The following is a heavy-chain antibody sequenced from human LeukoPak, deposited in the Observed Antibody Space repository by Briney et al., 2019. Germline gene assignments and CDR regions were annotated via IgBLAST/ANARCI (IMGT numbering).Heavy chain of an antibody. CDR2: IYYSGST. CDR3: ASNKFRMATTH. CDR1: GGSFSSGGYY. J-gene: IGHJ4*02. D-gene: IGHD5-24*01. Sequence: SETLSLTCTVSGGSFSSGGYYWSWIRQRPGKGLEWIGYIYYSGSTYYNPSLESRVTISVDTSKTQFSLKLSSVTAADTAVYYCASNKFRMATTHWGQGTLVTVSS. V-gene: IGHV4-31*03.